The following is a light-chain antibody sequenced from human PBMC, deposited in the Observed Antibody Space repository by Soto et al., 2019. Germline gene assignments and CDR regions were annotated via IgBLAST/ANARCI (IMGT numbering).Light chain of an antibody. CDR1: QGIRDE. CDR2: SAS. J-gene: IGKJ1*01. Sequence: IPITQSPSSLSASVGDRVTITYRASQGIRDELGWYQQKPGKAPILLIYSASSLQSRVPSRFSGSGSGTDFSLTISSLQPEDFATYYCLQDYRYTRTFGQETMVDIK. CDR3: LQDYRYTRT. V-gene: IGKV1-6*01.